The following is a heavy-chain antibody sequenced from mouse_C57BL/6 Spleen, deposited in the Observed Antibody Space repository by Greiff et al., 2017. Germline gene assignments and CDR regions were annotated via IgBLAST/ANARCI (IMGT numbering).Heavy chain of an antibody. CDR2: IDPSDSET. CDR3: ASEGATTWGYFDV. J-gene: IGHJ1*03. CDR1: GYTFTSYW. Sequence: QVQLQQPGAELVRPGSSVKLSCKASGYTFTSYWMHWVKQRPIQGLEWIGNIDPSDSETHYNQKFKDKATLTVDKSSSTAYMQLSSLTSEDSAVXYCASEGATTWGYFDVWGTGTTVTVSS. V-gene: IGHV1-52*01. D-gene: IGHD3-1*01.